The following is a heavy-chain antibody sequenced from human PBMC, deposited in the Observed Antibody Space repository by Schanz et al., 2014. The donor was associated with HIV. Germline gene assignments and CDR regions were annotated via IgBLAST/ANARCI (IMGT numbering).Heavy chain of an antibody. CDR2: IYYSGRT. CDR3: VRSLWNYPYYFES. Sequence: QVQLQESGPGLVKPSQTLSLTCSVSGGSIISDGYYWSWIRQHPGKGLEWIGYIYYSGRTFYNPSLKSRVTISVDTSKNQFSLKLSSVIAADTAVYYCVRSLWNYPYYFESWGQGTLVTVSS. J-gene: IGHJ4*02. V-gene: IGHV4-31*03. CDR1: GGSIISDGYY. D-gene: IGHD1-7*01.